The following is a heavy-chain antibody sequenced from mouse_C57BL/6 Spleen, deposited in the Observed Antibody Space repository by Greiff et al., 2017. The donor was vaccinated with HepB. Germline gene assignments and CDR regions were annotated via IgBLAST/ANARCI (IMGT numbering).Heavy chain of an antibody. V-gene: IGHV3-6*01. Sequence: DVKLQESGPGLVKPSQSLSLTCSVTGYSITSGYYWNWIRQFPGNKLEWMGYISYDGSNNYNPSLKNRISITRDTSKNQFFLKLNSVTTEDTATYYCARGGYYGSPFAYWGQGTLVTVSA. CDR3: ARGGYYGSPFAY. D-gene: IGHD1-1*01. CDR1: GYSITSGYY. J-gene: IGHJ3*01. CDR2: ISYDGSN.